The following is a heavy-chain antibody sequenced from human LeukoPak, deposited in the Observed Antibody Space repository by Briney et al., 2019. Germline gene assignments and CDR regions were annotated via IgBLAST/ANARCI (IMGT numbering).Heavy chain of an antibody. Sequence: SETLSLTCTVSGGSIRGYYWIWIRQPPGKGLEWIGYIYYSGSVHYNPSLTSRVTISVDTSNNQCSLKLSSVTSADSALYYCAREYCSSTNCYFDYWGQGTLVTVSS. CDR3: AREYCSSTNCYFDY. J-gene: IGHJ4*02. CDR1: GGSIRGYY. CDR2: IYYSGSV. D-gene: IGHD2-2*01. V-gene: IGHV4-59*01.